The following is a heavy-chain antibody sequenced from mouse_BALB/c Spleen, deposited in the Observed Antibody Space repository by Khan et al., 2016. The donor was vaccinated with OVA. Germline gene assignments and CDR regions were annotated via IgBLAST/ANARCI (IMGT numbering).Heavy chain of an antibody. V-gene: IGHV1S132*01. J-gene: IGHJ3*01. D-gene: IGHD2-1*01. CDR1: GYIFTSYW. CDR3: ARGSGVGNYLDY. CDR2: IYPGTGSI. Sequence: QVQLKQSGGDLVRPGASVKLSCKTSGYIFTSYWIHWVKQWSGQGLEWIARIYPGTGSIYYNENFKDKATLTADISSSTAYMQLGSLKSEDSAVDLCARGSGVGNYLDYWGQGTLVTVAA.